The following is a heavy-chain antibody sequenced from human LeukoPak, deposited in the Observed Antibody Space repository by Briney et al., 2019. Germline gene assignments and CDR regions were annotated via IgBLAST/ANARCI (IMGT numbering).Heavy chain of an antibody. D-gene: IGHD3-22*01. CDR2: INPNSGGT. CDR1: GYTFTDYY. J-gene: IGHJ3*02. Sequence: ASVTVSCMASGYTFTDYYMHWVRQAPGQGLEWMGWINPNSGGTNNAQKFQGRVTMTRDTSISTAYMELSRLRSDDTAVYYCARGSYYYDSSGSNAFDIWGEGTMVTVPS. CDR3: ARGSYYYDSSGSNAFDI. V-gene: IGHV1-2*02.